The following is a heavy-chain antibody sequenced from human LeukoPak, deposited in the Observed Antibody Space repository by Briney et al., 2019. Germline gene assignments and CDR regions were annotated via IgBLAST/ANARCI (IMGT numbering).Heavy chain of an antibody. V-gene: IGHV3-48*03. CDR3: AKDRGYYGSGTYYINWFDP. CDR2: ITNTGTTI. Sequence: PGGSLRLSCVASGFTFSSYEMNWVRQAPGKGLEWVSYITNTGTTIYYADSVKGRFTISRDNAKNSLYLQMNSLRAEDTAVYYCAKDRGYYGSGTYYINWFDPWGQGTLATVTS. CDR1: GFTFSSYE. J-gene: IGHJ5*02. D-gene: IGHD3-10*01.